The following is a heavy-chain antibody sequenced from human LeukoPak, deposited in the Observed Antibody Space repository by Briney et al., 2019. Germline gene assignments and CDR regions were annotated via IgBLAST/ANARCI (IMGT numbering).Heavy chain of an antibody. J-gene: IGHJ4*02. V-gene: IGHV3-23*01. CDR3: AKVIQSATTAPDY. CDR1: GFTFGTYA. D-gene: IGHD1-1*01. Sequence: GGSLRLSCTASGFTFGTYAMSWVRQAPGKGLEWVSSINNIGGTTYYADSVKGRFTISRDNSKNTLFLQMNSLRAEDTATYYCAKVIQSATTAPDYWGQGTLVTVSS. CDR2: INNIGGTT.